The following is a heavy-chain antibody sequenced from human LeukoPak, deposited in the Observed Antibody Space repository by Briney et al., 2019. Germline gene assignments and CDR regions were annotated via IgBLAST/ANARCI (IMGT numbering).Heavy chain of an antibody. V-gene: IGHV3-7*01. Sequence: GGSLRLSCEASGFTLSSHWMSWVRQAPGRGLEWVARIKKDGSERHYVDSVKGRFTISRDNAKNSVYLQMSALRAEDTAVYYCARYIETPRRDLDYWGQGTLVTVSP. CDR2: IKKDGSER. CDR1: GFTLSSHW. J-gene: IGHJ4*02. D-gene: IGHD4-23*01. CDR3: ARYIETPRRDLDY.